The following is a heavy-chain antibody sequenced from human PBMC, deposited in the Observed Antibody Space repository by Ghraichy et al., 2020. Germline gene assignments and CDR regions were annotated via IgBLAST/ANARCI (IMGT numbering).Heavy chain of an antibody. J-gene: IGHJ6*03. CDR2: INPNSGGT. V-gene: IGHV1-2*04. CDR3: ARGGSSSYYYYYMDV. Sequence: ASVKVSCKASGYTFTGYYMHWARQAPGQGLEWMGWINPNSGGTNYAQKFQGWVTMTRDTSISPAYMELSRLRSDDTAVYYCARGGSSSYYYYYMDVWGKGTTVTVSS. CDR1: GYTFTGYY. D-gene: IGHD6-6*01.